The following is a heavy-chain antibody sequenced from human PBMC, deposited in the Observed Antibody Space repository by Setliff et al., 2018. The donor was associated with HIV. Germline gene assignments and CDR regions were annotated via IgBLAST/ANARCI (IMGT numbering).Heavy chain of an antibody. J-gene: IGHJ4*02. CDR1: GGSIDNDIYF. CDR2: IYYSGST. CDR3: ARSGSSSPYYFDY. D-gene: IGHD6-6*01. V-gene: IGHV4-31*03. Sequence: SETLSLTCTVSGGSIDNDIYFWSWIRRYPGKGLEWIGYIYYSGSTYYNPSLKSRITISVDTSKNQFSLRLSSVTAADTAVYYCARSGSSSPYYFDYWGQGTLVTVSS.